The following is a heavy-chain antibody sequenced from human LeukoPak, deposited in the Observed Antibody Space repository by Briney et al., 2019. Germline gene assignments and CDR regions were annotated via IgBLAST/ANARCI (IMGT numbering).Heavy chain of an antibody. CDR2: INPNNGDT. V-gene: IGHV1-2*02. CDR3: ARLAGSSVHY. J-gene: IGHJ4*02. D-gene: IGHD3-10*01. Sequence: ASVKVSCKTSGYTFTGNFMHWVRQAPGQGPEWMGWINPNNGDTNYAQKFQGRVTMTRDTSISTAYMELSRLRSDDTAVYYCARLAGSSVHYWGQGTLVTVSS. CDR1: GYTFTGNF.